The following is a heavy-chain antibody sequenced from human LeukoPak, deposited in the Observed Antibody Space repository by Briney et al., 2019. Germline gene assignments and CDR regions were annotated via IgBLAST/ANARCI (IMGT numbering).Heavy chain of an antibody. V-gene: IGHV3-7*03. CDR2: IKEDGSEK. J-gene: IGHJ4*02. Sequence: PGGSLRLSCTASGFTFSDSWMDWVRQAPGKGLEWVANIKEDGSEKYYVDSVKGRFTISRDNAKNSLYLQMNSLRAEDTAVYYCARSVAGTPDYWGQGTLVTVSS. CDR1: GFTFSDSW. CDR3: ARSVAGTPDY. D-gene: IGHD6-19*01.